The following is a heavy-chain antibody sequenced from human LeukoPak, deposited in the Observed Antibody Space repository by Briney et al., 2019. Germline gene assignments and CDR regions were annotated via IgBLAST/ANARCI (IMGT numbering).Heavy chain of an antibody. CDR2: ISGSGGST. V-gene: IGHV3-23*01. D-gene: IGHD6-13*01. Sequence: TGGSLRLSCAASGFTFSSHAMSWVRQAPGKGLEWVSVISGSGGSTDYADSVKGRFTISRDNSKNTLYLQMNSLRADDTAVYYCAKDWGRYSSSWYYFDYWGQGTLVTVSS. CDR1: GFTFSSHA. J-gene: IGHJ4*02. CDR3: AKDWGRYSSSWYYFDY.